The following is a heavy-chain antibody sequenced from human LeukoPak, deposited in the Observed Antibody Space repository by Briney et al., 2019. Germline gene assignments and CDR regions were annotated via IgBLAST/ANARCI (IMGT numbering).Heavy chain of an antibody. J-gene: IGHJ4*02. D-gene: IGHD6-13*01. Sequence: PGEPLKISCKGSGYSFTSYWIGWVRQMPGKGLEWMGIIYPGDSDTRYSPSFQGQVTISADKSISTAYLQWSSLKASDTAMYYRARRDQRLVWDPYYFDYWGQGTLVTVSS. CDR1: GYSFTSYW. CDR2: IYPGDSDT. V-gene: IGHV5-51*01. CDR3: ARRDQRLVWDPYYFDY.